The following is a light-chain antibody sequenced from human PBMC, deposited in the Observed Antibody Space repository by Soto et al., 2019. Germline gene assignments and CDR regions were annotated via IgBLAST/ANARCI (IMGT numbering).Light chain of an antibody. J-gene: IGKJ4*01. CDR2: HAS. CDR3: QQYNKWPLT. V-gene: IGKV3-15*01. Sequence: EIVMTQSPATLSVSAGERATLSCRDSQSVYSTLAWYQQKPGQAPSLLIYHASTRATGIPARFSGSGSGTEFTLTISSLQSEDFAVYYCQQYNKWPLTFGGGTKLEIK. CDR1: QSVYST.